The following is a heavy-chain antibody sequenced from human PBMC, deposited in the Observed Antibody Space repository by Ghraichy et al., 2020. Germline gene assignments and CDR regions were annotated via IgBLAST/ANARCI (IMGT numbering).Heavy chain of an antibody. V-gene: IGHV4-61*01. CDR1: GGSVSSGSYY. J-gene: IGHJ4*02. CDR3: ARTPGGIYRLGFDY. Sequence: SETLSLTCTVSGGSVSSGSYYWSWIRQPPGKGLEWIGYIYYSGSTNYNPSLKSRVTISVDTSKNQFSLKLSSVTAADTAVYYCARTPGGIYRLGFDYWGQGTLVTVSS. CDR2: IYYSGST. D-gene: IGHD4-11*01.